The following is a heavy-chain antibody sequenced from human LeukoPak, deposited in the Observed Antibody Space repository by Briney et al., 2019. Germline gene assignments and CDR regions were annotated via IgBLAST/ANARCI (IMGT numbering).Heavy chain of an antibody. V-gene: IGHV3-20*04. CDR2: INWNGGST. CDR3: ARISSWLPLDY. Sequence: GGSLRLSCAASGFTFDDYGMSWVRQAPAKGLEWVSGINWNGGSTGYAESVKGRFTISRDNAKNSLYLQMNSLRAEDTALYYCARISSWLPLDYWGQGTLVTVSS. D-gene: IGHD6-13*01. J-gene: IGHJ4*02. CDR1: GFTFDDYG.